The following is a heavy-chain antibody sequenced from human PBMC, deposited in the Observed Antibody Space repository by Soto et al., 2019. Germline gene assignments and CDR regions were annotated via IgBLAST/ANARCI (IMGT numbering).Heavy chain of an antibody. CDR3: AIPNSDYYDSSGYFDY. CDR1: GGSISSYY. D-gene: IGHD3-22*01. J-gene: IGHJ4*02. V-gene: IGHV4-59*01. Sequence: SETLSLTCTASGGSISSYYWSWIRQPPGKGLEWIGYIYYSGSTNYNPSLKSRVTISVDTSKNQSSLKLSSVTAADTAVYYCAIPNSDYYDSSGYFDYWGQGTLVTVSS. CDR2: IYYSGST.